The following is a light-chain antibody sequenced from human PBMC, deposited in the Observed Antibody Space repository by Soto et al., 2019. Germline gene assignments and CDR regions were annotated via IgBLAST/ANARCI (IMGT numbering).Light chain of an antibody. CDR2: DVS. J-gene: IGLJ1*01. Sequence: QSALTQPASVSGSPGQSITISCTGTSSDVGGYNYVSWYQQHPGKPPKLMIYDVSNRPSGVSNRFSGSKSGNTASLTISGRQAEDEADYYCSTYTSSSTRVFGTGTKLTVL. CDR3: STYTSSSTRV. V-gene: IGLV2-14*01. CDR1: SSDVGGYNY.